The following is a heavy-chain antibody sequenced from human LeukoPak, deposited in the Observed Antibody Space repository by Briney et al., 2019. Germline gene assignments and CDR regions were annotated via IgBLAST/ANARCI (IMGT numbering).Heavy chain of an antibody. CDR2: IDAGGVTT. J-gene: IGHJ4*02. D-gene: IGHD4-23*01. CDR3: AKGAADYRGKLDY. V-gene: IGHV3-23*01. CDR1: GFTFSRSA. Sequence: GGSLRLSCEASGFTFSRSAMNWVRQAPGKGLEWVSAIDAGGVTTFYADSVKVRFTISRDNSKSTLFLQINNLREDDTAVYFCAKGAADYRGKLDYCGQGALVTVSS.